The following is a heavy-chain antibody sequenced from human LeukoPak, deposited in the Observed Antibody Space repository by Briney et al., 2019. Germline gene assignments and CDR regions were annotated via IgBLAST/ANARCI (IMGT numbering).Heavy chain of an antibody. V-gene: IGHV4-61*05. D-gene: IGHD4-23*01. J-gene: IGHJ4*02. CDR3: ARTPTVVTVYFDY. CDR1: GGSISSSSYY. Sequence: SETLSLTCTVSGGSISSSSYYWGWIRQPPGKGLEWIGYIYYSGSTNYNPSLRSRVTISVDTSKNQFSLKLSSVTAADTAVYYCARTPTVVTVYFDYWGQGTLVTVSS. CDR2: IYYSGST.